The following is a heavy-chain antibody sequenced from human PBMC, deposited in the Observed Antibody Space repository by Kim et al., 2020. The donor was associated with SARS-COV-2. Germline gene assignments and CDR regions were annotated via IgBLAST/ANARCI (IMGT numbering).Heavy chain of an antibody. V-gene: IGHV1-2*02. CDR2: T. CDR3: ARLWPRYGMDV. D-gene: IGHD3-10*01. J-gene: IGHJ6*02. Sequence: TNYAQKFQGRVTMTRDTSISTAYMELSRLRSDDTAVYYCARLWPRYGMDVWGQGTTVTVSS.